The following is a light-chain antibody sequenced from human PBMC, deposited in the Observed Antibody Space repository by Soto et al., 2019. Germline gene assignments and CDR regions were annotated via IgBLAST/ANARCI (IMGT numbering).Light chain of an antibody. CDR2: TAS. CDR3: QQSNNWPPLT. J-gene: IGKJ4*01. Sequence: AIQMTQSPSSLSASVGDRVIITCRASQAIRNDLGWYQQKPGKAPKLLIYTASTLQSGVPSRFSGSGSGADFTLTIRSLQPEDSATYYCQQSNNWPPLTFGGGTKVDIK. V-gene: IGKV1-6*01. CDR1: QAIRND.